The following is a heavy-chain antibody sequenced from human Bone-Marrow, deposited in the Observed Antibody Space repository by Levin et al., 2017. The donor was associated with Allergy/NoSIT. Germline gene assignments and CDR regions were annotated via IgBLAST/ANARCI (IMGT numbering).Heavy chain of an antibody. J-gene: IGHJ6*02. V-gene: IGHV3-30-3*01. Sequence: GGSLRLSCAASGFTFSSYDMHWVRQAPGKGLEWVAVISYDGSSKSYANSVRGRFTISRDNFKNTLYLQMNSLSPEDTAVYYCARPQLDYHGSGTDYGVDVWGQGTTVTVSS. CDR3: ARPQLDYHGSGTDYGVDV. CDR1: GFTFSSYD. D-gene: IGHD3-10*01. CDR2: ISYDGSSK.